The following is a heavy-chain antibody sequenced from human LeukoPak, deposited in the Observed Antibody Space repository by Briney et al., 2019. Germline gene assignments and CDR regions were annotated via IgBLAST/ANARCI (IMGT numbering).Heavy chain of an antibody. Sequence: AAVKVSCKASGYTFTSYGVSWVRQAPGQGLEWMGWISAYNGNTNYAQKAQARVTMTRDTSTSTAYMELRSLRSADTAVYYCARGLPWGQNCLYGMDVWGQGTTVTVSS. V-gene: IGHV1-18*01. CDR3: ARGLPWGQNCLYGMDV. J-gene: IGHJ6*02. CDR2: ISAYNGNT. CDR1: GYTFTSYG. D-gene: IGHD7-27*01.